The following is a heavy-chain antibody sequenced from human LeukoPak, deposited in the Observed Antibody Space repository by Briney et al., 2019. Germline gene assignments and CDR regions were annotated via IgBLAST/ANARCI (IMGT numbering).Heavy chain of an antibody. CDR3: ARGPGYCSSTSCSGGIVY. CDR2: ISYDGSNK. D-gene: IGHD2-2*01. Sequence: GGSLSLSCAASGFPFSSFALHWVGKAQGWGWGGVAVISYDGSNKYYADSVKGRFTISRDNSKNTLYLQMNSLRAEDTAVYYCARGPGYCSSTSCSGGIVYWGQGTLVTVSS. CDR1: GFPFSSFA. J-gene: IGHJ4*02. V-gene: IGHV3-30-3*01.